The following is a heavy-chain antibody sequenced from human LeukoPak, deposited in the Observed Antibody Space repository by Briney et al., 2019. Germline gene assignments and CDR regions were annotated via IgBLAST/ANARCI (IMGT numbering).Heavy chain of an antibody. CDR2: FSCGCT. CDR3: AKSARGWLQAPAFDS. D-gene: IGHD5-24*01. J-gene: IGHJ4*02. CDR1: RCTFTNYG. Sequence: PGWSLTLSFVSTRCTFTNYGMNWVRPTPGKGLEWVSVFSCGCTYCTDSGKGRCTRSRDNYKNTLYLQMNSLRAEDNAVYYCAKSARGWLQAPAFDSWGQGTLVTVTS. V-gene: IGHV3-23*01.